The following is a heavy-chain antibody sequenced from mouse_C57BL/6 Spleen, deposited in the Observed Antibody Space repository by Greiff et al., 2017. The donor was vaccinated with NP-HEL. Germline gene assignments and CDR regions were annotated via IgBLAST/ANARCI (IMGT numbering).Heavy chain of an antibody. CDR1: GYAFSSYW. V-gene: IGHV1-80*01. J-gene: IGHJ2*01. Sequence: VHLVESGAELVKPGASVKISCKASGYAFSSYWMNWVKQRPGKGLEWIGQIYPGDGDTNYNGKFKGKATLTADKSSSTAYMQLSSLTSEDSAVYFCAKPFDYYGSSYFDYWGQGTTLTVSS. CDR3: AKPFDYYGSSYFDY. D-gene: IGHD1-1*01. CDR2: IYPGDGDT.